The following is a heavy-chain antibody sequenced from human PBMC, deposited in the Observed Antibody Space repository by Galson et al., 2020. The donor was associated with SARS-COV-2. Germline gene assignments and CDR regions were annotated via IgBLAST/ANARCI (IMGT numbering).Heavy chain of an antibody. CDR1: GYSFTNYW. V-gene: IGHV5-10-1*01. Sequence: ASVKVSCQGSGYSFTNYWISWVRQMPGKGLEWLGRIDPSDSFTNYSPSFQGHVSISADKSISTAYLQWSSLQASDTAMYYCARHSDDMALMEFHYWGQGTLVTVSS. D-gene: IGHD2-8*01. CDR2: IDPSDSFT. CDR3: ARHSDDMALMEFHY. J-gene: IGHJ4*02.